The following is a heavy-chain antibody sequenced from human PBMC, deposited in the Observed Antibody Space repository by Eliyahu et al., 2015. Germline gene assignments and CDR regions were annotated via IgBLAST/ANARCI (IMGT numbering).Heavy chain of an antibody. J-gene: IGHJ6*02. CDR3: AKMVYALPSCMDV. CDR2: ISGSGGST. V-gene: IGHV3-23*04. CDR1: GFPFSSYA. Sequence: EVQLVESGGGLVQPGGSLRLSCAASGFPFSSYAMSWVRQAPGKGLGWVSAISGSGGSTYYADSVKGRFTISRDNSKNTLYLQMNSLRAEDTAVYYCAKMVYALPSCMDVWGQGTTVTVSS. D-gene: IGHD2-8*01.